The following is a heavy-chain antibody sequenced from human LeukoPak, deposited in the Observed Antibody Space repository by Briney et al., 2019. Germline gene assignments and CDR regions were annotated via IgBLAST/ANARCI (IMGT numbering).Heavy chain of an antibody. D-gene: IGHD4-17*01. J-gene: IGHJ4*02. CDR2: INPNSGGT. CDR1: GYTFTGYY. Sequence: GASVKVSCKASGYTFTGYYMHWVRQAPGQGLEWMGWINPNSGGTNYAQKFQGRVTMTRDTSISTAYMELSRLRSDDTAVYYCARVLTRDGDYLFDYWGQGTLVTVSS. CDR3: ARVLTRDGDYLFDY. V-gene: IGHV1-2*02.